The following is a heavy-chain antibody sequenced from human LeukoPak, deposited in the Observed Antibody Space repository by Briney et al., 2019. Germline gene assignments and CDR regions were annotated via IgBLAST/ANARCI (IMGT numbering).Heavy chain of an antibody. CDR3: ARGGGINKIVGWFDP. V-gene: IGHV4-39*07. J-gene: IGHJ5*02. D-gene: IGHD3-22*01. CDR1: GGSISIDSFY. Sequence: SETLSLTCTVSGGSISIDSFYRAWIRQPPGKGLEWIGSIYYTGTTYYNPSLKNRVTISVDTSKNQFSVKLSSVTAADTGVYYCARGGGINKIVGWFDPWGQGILVTVSS. CDR2: IYYTGTT.